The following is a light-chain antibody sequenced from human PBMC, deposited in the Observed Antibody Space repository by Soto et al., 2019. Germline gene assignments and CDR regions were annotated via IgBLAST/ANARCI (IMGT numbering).Light chain of an antibody. CDR2: GVS. CDR3: QQYNNWPPKST. Sequence: EIVLRQSPGTLSLSPGERATLSCRAIQSIDNIYFAWYQQKAGQAPRLLIYGVSSRATGIPDRFSGSGSGTEFTLTISILQSEDFAVYYCQQYNNWPPKSTFGQGTRLEIK. CDR1: QSIDNIY. J-gene: IGKJ5*01. V-gene: IGKV3D-15*03.